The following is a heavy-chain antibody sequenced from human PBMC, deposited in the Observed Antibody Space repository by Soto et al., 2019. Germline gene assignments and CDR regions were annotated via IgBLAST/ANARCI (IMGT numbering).Heavy chain of an antibody. CDR1: GGSISSYY. V-gene: IGHV4-59*08. J-gene: IGHJ6*02. D-gene: IGHD5-12*01. CDR2: IYNSENT. CDR3: ARHVSVYSGGDSGV. Sequence: SETLSLPCTVSGGSISSYYWSWIRQPPGKGLEWIGYIYNSENTNYNPSLKSRVNISVDTSKNQFSLKLSSVTAADTAVYYCARHVSVYSGGDSGVWDQGTTVTVSS.